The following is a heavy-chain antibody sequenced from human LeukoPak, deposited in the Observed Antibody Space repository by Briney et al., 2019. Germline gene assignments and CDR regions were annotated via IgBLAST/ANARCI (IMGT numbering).Heavy chain of an antibody. V-gene: IGHV4-30-4*07. CDR1: GGSISSGGYS. CDR3: ARDIHDFWSGYYTPYYYYYMDV. D-gene: IGHD3-3*01. J-gene: IGHJ6*03. CDR2: IYYSGST. Sequence: SETLSLTCAVSGGSISSGGYSWSWIRQPPGKGLEWIGYIYYSGSTYYNPSLKSRVTISVDTSKNQFSLKLSSVTAADTAVYYCARDIHDFWSGYYTPYYYYYMDVWGKGTTVTVSS.